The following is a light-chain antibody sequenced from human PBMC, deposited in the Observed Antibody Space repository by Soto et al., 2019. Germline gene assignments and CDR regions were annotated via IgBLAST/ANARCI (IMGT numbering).Light chain of an antibody. CDR2: DVS. CDR3: QHYKMYSPWK. V-gene: IGKV1-5*01. CDR1: QSITTW. J-gene: IGKJ1*01. Sequence: DIQMTQSPSTVSAYVGDSVTITCRASQSITTWLAWYQQRPGKAPKLLIYDVSSLQSGVPSRFSGSGSGKELTLTISSLQPDDFATYYCQHYKMYSPWKFGQGTTV.